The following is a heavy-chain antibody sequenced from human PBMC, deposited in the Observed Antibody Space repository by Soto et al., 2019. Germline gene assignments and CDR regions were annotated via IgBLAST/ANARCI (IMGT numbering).Heavy chain of an antibody. CDR3: GRLEGLATISYYFDY. V-gene: IGHV4-39*01. CDR2: VYYSGTT. D-gene: IGHD3-9*01. Sequence: QLQLQESGPGLVKPSETLSLTCTVSGGSVSSSSYYWGRVRQPPGKGLEWIGSVYYSGTTYHNPSLESRVTISVDKSKNQFSLKLMSLSAADTAVYYCGRLEGLATISYYFDYWGQGALVTVSS. CDR1: GGSVSSSSYY. J-gene: IGHJ4*02.